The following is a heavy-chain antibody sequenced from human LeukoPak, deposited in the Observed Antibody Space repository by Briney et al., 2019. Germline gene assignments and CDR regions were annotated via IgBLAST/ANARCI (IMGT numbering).Heavy chain of an antibody. V-gene: IGHV3-74*01. CDR1: GLTLRSDR. CDR2: DNSDRTRS. D-gene: IGHD2-15*01. J-gene: IGHJ3*02. Sequence: GGALRLCFSASGLTLRSDRMPSVPQAPGKGLVWVSRDNSDRTRSNDAAAENRRYHVSSDNAKNTRSLQVNSMRADDIAVCCCARGGGHCSGGTCYPRNAFDIWGQGTMVTVSS. CDR3: ARGGGHCSGGTCYPRNAFDI.